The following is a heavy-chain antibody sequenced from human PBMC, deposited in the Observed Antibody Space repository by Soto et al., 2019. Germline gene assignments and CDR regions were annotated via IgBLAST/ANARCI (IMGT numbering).Heavy chain of an antibody. Sequence: PGGSLRLSCAASGFTFDDYGMSWVRQAPGKGLEWVSGINWNGGSTGYADSVKGRFTISRDNAKNSLYLQMNSLRAEDTALYYCAREVYYDSRGPIAYWGKGTLVTVSS. CDR1: GFTFDDYG. CDR2: INWNGGST. D-gene: IGHD3-22*01. J-gene: IGHJ4*02. V-gene: IGHV3-20*04. CDR3: AREVYYDSRGPIAY.